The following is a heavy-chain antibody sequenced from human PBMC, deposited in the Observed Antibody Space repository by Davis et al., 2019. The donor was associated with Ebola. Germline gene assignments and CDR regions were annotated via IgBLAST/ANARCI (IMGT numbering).Heavy chain of an antibody. CDR3: TTTTTRIDY. CDR2: IRSKANSYAT. Sequence: GGSLRLSCAASGFTFSGSAMHWVRQASGNGLEWVGRIRSKANSYATAYAASVKGRFTISRDDSKNTAYLQMNSLKTEDTAVYYCTTTTTRIDYWGQGTLVTVSS. D-gene: IGHD4-17*01. J-gene: IGHJ4*02. V-gene: IGHV3-73*01. CDR1: GFTFSGSA.